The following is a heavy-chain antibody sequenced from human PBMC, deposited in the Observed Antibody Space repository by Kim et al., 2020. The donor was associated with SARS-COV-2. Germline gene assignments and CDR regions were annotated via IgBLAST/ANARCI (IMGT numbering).Heavy chain of an antibody. D-gene: IGHD7-27*01. J-gene: IGHJ4*02. V-gene: IGHV4-39*01. CDR3: ARHYIRPTGEVGY. Sequence: SETLSLTCTVSGGSISSSSYYWGWIRQPPGKGLEWIGSIYYSGSTYYNPSLKSRVTISVDTSKNQFSLKLSSVTAADTAVYYCARHYIRPTGEVGYWGQGTLVTVSS. CDR2: IYYSGST. CDR1: GGSISSSSYY.